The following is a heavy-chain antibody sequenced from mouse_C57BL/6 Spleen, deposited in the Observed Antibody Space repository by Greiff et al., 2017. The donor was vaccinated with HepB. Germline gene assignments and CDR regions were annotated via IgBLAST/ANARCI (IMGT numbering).Heavy chain of an antibody. J-gene: IGHJ4*01. CDR2: IYPRSGNT. Sequence: VQLQQSGAELARPGASVKLSCKASGYTFTSYGISWVKQRTGQGLEWIGEIYPRSGNTYYNEKFKGKATLTADKSSSTAYMELRSLTSEDSAVYFCARWGTMVVPYAMDYWGQGTSVTVSS. CDR3: ARWGTMVVPYAMDY. D-gene: IGHD2-1*01. V-gene: IGHV1-81*01. CDR1: GYTFTSYG.